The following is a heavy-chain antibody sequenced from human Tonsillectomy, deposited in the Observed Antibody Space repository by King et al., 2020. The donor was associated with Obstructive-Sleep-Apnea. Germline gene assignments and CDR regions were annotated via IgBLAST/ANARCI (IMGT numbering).Heavy chain of an antibody. CDR3: ARDPPPYSRDYYGMDV. V-gene: IGHV1-18*01. D-gene: IGHD4-11*01. CDR2: ISPYNGNT. CDR1: GYTFTSYG. Sequence: QLVQSGAEVKRPGASVKVSCKASGYTFTSYGISWVRQAPGQGLEWMGWISPYNGNTYYAQKGQGRVTMTTDTSTSTAYMEVRSLRSDDTAVYYCARDPPPYSRDYYGMDVWGQGTTVTVSS. J-gene: IGHJ6*02.